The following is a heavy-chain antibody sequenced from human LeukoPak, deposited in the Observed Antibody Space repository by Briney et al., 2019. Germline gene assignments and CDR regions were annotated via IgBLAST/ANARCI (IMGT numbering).Heavy chain of an antibody. CDR2: ISGSSDST. Sequence: GGSLRLSCAASGFTFSTYGMSWVRQAPGKGLEWVSAISGSSDSTYYADSVKGRFTISRDNSKNTLYLQMNSLRAEDTAVYYCAQTVSYYYGSGSYYKNPFDYWGQGTLVTVS. CDR3: AQTVSYYYGSGSYYKNPFDY. D-gene: IGHD3-10*01. CDR1: GFTFSTYG. J-gene: IGHJ4*02. V-gene: IGHV3-23*01.